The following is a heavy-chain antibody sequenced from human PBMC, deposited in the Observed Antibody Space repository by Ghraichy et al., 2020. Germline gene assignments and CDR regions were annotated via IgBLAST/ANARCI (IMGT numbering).Heavy chain of an antibody. D-gene: IGHD3-16*02. CDR2: INHSGST. CDR1: GGSFSGYY. CDR3: ARVFGGVILPRFFDL. V-gene: IGHV4-34*01. Sequence: SETLSLTCAVYGGSFSGYYWSWIRQPPGKGLEWIGEINHSGSTNYNPSLKSRVTISVDTSKNQFSLKLSSVTAADTAVYYCARVFGGVILPRFFDLWGRGTLVTVSS. J-gene: IGHJ2*01.